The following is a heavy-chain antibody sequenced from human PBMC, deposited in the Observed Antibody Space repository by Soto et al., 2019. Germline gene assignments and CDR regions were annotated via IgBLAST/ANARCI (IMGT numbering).Heavy chain of an antibody. CDR3: ARYLRTTVTPPGHYYYYMDV. CDR2: INHSGST. Sequence: SETLSLTCAVYGGSFSGYYWSWIRQPPGKGLEWIGEINHSGSTNYNPSLKSRVTISVDTSKTQFSLKLSSVTAADTAVYYCARYLRTTVTPPGHYYYYMDVWGKGTTVTLSS. J-gene: IGHJ6*03. D-gene: IGHD4-4*01. V-gene: IGHV4-34*01. CDR1: GGSFSGYY.